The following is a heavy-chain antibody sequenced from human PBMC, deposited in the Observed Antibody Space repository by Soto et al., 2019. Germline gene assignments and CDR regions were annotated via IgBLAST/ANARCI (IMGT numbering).Heavy chain of an antibody. D-gene: IGHD3-3*01. CDR2: VYWNDGK. Sequence: SGPTLVNPTQTLTLACTFSGFSLRTSGVGVGWIRRPPGKALEWLALVYWNDGKLYSPSLKSRLSITKDTSRNRVVFTMTNMDPVDTATYYCAQNIRRHDFRRGCYYPTFDHWDQGTLVTVAS. CDR3: AQNIRRHDFRRGCYYPTFDH. J-gene: IGHJ4*02. V-gene: IGHV2-5*01. CDR1: GFSLRTSGVG.